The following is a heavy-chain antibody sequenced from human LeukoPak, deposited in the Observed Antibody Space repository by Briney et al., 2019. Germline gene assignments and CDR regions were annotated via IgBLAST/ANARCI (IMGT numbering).Heavy chain of an antibody. CDR3: ARQGIVVVPDCFDY. V-gene: IGHV4-39*01. CDR1: GGSISSSSYY. Sequence: SETLSLTCTVSGGSISSSSYYWGWIRQPPGRGLEWIGTIYSSGNTYYNSSLKSRVTISVDTSKNQFSLKLSSVTAADTAVYYCARQGIVVVPDCFDYWGQGTLVTVSS. CDR2: IYSSGNT. D-gene: IGHD2-2*01. J-gene: IGHJ4*02.